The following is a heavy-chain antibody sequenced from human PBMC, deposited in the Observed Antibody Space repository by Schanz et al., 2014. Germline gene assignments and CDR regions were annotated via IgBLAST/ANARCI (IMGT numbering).Heavy chain of an antibody. V-gene: IGHV1-18*01. J-gene: IGHJ6*01. Sequence: QGQLVQSGPEVKEPGASVKVSCEASRYTFNTYGLNWVRQAPGQGLEWMGWISAYNGNTNYAQKLQGRVTMTTDTSTSTAYMELTSLRFDDTAVYYCVKDPDKYNWNDVEGMDVWGPGTTVTVSS. CDR2: ISAYNGNT. D-gene: IGHD1-1*01. CDR3: VKDPDKYNWNDVEGMDV. CDR1: RYTFNTYG.